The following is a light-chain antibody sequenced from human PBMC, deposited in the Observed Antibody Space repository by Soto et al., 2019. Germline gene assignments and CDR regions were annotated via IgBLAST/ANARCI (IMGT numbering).Light chain of an antibody. CDR2: EVK. CDR3: SSYASRNIYV. Sequence: QSALTQPASVSGAPGQSSTISCTGTSSDVGAYDYVSWYQQHPDKAPKLMIYEVKNRPSGVSNRFSGSKSGNTASLTIAGLRTEDEADYYCSSYASRNIYVFGTGTKVTVL. V-gene: IGLV2-14*01. J-gene: IGLJ1*01. CDR1: SSDVGAYDY.